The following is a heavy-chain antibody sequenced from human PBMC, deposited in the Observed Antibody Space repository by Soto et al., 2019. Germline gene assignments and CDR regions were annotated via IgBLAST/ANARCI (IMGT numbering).Heavy chain of an antibody. J-gene: IGHJ4*02. CDR2: TFHSGST. Sequence: SETLSLTCAVSGGSISSTDWWTWVRQPPGKGLEWIAETFHSGSTNYNPSLKSRVTLSVDTSKNQFSLKLSSVTAADTAVYYCARLGGSYAVPHFDYWGQGTLVTVSS. CDR3: ARLGGSYAVPHFDY. D-gene: IGHD1-26*01. V-gene: IGHV4-4*02. CDR1: GGSISSTDW.